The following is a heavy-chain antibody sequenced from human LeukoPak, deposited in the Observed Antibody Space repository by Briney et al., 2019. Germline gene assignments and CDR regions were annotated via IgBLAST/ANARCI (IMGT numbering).Heavy chain of an antibody. CDR2: INPNSGGT. Sequence: GASVKVSCKASGYTFTGYYMHWVRQAPGQGLEWMGWINPNSGGTNYAQKFQGRVTMTRDMSISTAYMELSRLRSDDTAVYYCARGGYDFVYYYYGMDVWGQGTTVTVSS. D-gene: IGHD3-3*01. J-gene: IGHJ6*02. CDR3: ARGGYDFVYYYYGMDV. CDR1: GYTFTGYY. V-gene: IGHV1-2*02.